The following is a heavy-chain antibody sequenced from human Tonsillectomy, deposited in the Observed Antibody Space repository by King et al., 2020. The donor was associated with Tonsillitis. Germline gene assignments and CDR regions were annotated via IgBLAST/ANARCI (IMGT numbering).Heavy chain of an antibody. CDR3: ARRGLSGIYGYYYGMDV. J-gene: IGHJ6*02. V-gene: IGHV5-51*01. CDR1: GYTFSNYW. D-gene: IGHD1-26*01. CDR2: IYPGDSDT. Sequence: VQLVESGAEVKKPGESLKISCKGSGYTFSNYWIAWVRQMPGKGLEWMGIIYPGDSDTRYSPSFQGQVTISADKSISTAYLQWSSLKASDTAMYYCARRGLSGIYGYYYGMDVWGQGTTVTVSS.